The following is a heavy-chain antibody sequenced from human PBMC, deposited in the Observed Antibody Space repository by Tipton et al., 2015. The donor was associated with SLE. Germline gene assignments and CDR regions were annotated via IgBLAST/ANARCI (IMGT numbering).Heavy chain of an antibody. CDR3: ARVGGYCSGGTCYSYYYYYYMDV. CDR1: GGSIRSSSYY. CDR2: IYYSGST. D-gene: IGHD2-15*01. V-gene: IGHV4-39*07. J-gene: IGHJ6*03. Sequence: TLSLTCTVSGGSIRSSSYYWGWIRQPPGKGLEWIGTIYYSGSTNYNPSLKSRVTISVDTSKNQFSLKLSSVTAADTAVYYCARVGGYCSGGTCYSYYYYYYMDVWGKGTTVTVSS.